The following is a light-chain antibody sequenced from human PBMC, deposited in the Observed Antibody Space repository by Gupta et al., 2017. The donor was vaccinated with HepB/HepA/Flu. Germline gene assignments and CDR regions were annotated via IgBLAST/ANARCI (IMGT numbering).Light chain of an antibody. V-gene: IGLV2-8*01. CDR1: SSAIGLYIY. CDR2: EVT. CDR3: SSYAGHNVI. Sequence: QSVLTQPPSASGSPGQLVTISCTGTSSAIGLYIYVSWYQQHPGKAPKLMIDEVTKRPSGVPDRFSGSKSGNTASMTVSGLQAEDEADYYCSSYAGHNVIFGGGTKLTVL. J-gene: IGLJ2*01.